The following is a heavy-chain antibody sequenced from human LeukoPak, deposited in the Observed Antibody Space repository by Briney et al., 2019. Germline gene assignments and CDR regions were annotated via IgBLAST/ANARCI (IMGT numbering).Heavy chain of an antibody. J-gene: IGHJ4*02. CDR2: IIPILGIA. V-gene: IGHV1-69*02. D-gene: IGHD2-2*01. Sequence: SVKVSCKASGGTFSSYTISWVRQAPGQGLEWMGRIIPILGIANYAQKFQGRVTITADKSTSTAYMELSSLRSEDTAVYYCARAGLRCSSTSGPFDYWGQGTLVTVSS. CDR1: GGTFSSYT. CDR3: ARAGLRCSSTSGPFDY.